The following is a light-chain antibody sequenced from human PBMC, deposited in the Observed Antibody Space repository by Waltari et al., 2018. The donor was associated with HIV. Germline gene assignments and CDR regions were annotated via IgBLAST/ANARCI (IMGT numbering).Light chain of an antibody. CDR2: GNS. Sequence: QSVLTQPPSVSGAPGQRVTISCTGSSSNIGAGYDVPRYQQLPGTAPKLLIYGNSNRPSGVPDRFSGSKSGTSASLAITGLQAEDEADYYCQSYDSSLSGYVFGGGTKLTVL. V-gene: IGLV1-40*01. J-gene: IGLJ2*01. CDR3: QSYDSSLSGYV. CDR1: SSNIGAGYD.